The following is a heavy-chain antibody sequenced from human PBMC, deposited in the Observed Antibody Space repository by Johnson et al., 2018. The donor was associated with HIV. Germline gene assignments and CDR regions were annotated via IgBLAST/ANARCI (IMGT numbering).Heavy chain of an antibody. D-gene: IGHD3-22*01. CDR2: ISYDGSNK. J-gene: IGHJ3*02. CDR1: GFTFSSYA. V-gene: IGHV3-30*04. CDR3: ARAGYYYDSSGIFIPQDAFDI. Sequence: QVQLVESGGGVVQPGRSLRLSCAASGFTFSSYAMHWVRKAPGKGLEWVAVISYDGSNKYYADSVKGRFTISRDNSKNTLYLQMKSLRAEDTAVHYCARAGYYYDSSGIFIPQDAFDIWGQGTMVTVSS.